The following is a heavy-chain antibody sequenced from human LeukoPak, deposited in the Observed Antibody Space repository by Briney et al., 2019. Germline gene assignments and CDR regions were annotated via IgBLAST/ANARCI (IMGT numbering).Heavy chain of an antibody. V-gene: IGHV1-18*01. CDR3: ARDSRRWELQPNDAFDI. D-gene: IGHD1-26*01. CDR2: ISAYNGNT. Sequence: ASVKVSCKASGYTFTSYGISWVRQAPGQGLEWMGWISAYNGNTNYAQKLQGRVTMTTDTSTITAYMELRSLRSDDTAVYYCARDSRRWELQPNDAFDIWGQGTMVTVSS. J-gene: IGHJ3*02. CDR1: GYTFTSYG.